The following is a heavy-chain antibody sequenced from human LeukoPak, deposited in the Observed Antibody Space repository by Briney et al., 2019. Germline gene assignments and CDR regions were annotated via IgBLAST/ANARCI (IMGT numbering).Heavy chain of an antibody. CDR1: GFTFSSYA. Sequence: GGSLRLSCAASGFTFSSYAMSWVRQAPGKGLEWVSAISGSGGSRYYADSVKGRFTISRDNSKNTLYLQMNSLRAEDTAVYYCAKFLGYYYYYMDVWGKGTTVTVSS. D-gene: IGHD2/OR15-2a*01. CDR2: ISGSGGSR. V-gene: IGHV3-23*01. J-gene: IGHJ6*03. CDR3: AKFLGYYYYYMDV.